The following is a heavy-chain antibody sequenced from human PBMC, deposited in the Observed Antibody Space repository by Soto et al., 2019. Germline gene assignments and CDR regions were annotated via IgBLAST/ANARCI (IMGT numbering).Heavy chain of an antibody. CDR2: MSGTGGSP. J-gene: IGHJ2*01. V-gene: IGHV3-23*04. D-gene: IGHD5-12*01. CDR3: VKDRGGYGYNIYWYFDL. Sequence: EVQLVVSGGGLVKPGGSLRLSCAASGFTFSSYSMNWVRQAPGKGLEWVSGMSGTGGSPNYADSVKGRFSISRDNSKNTLYRQMNSLRAEDAALYYCVKDRGGYGYNIYWYFDLWGRGTLVTVSS. CDR1: GFTFSSYS.